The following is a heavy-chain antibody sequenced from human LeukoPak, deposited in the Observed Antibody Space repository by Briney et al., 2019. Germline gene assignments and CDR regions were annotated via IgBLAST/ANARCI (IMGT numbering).Heavy chain of an antibody. Sequence: PGGSLRLSYAASGFTFSNYEMNWVRQAPGKGLEWVSYISRTGTTIYYADSVKGRFTISRDNAKNSLYLQMNSLRAEDTAVYYCARVYYYDSGSRSFDYWGQGTLVTVSS. V-gene: IGHV3-48*03. J-gene: IGHJ4*02. D-gene: IGHD3-10*01. CDR1: GFTFSNYE. CDR3: ARVYYYDSGSRSFDY. CDR2: ISRTGTTI.